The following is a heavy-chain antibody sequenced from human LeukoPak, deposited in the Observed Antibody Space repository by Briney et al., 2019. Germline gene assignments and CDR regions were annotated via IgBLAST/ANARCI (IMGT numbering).Heavy chain of an antibody. J-gene: IGHJ4*02. CDR3: AKDILEAGLFFDY. CDR2: MSGSGNDI. V-gene: IGHV3-11*01. Sequence: GGSLRLSCAASGFTFSDYYMGWIRQAPGKGLEGVSYMSGSGNDIYYADSVKGRFTISRDNAKNSLYLQMNSLRAEDTAVYYCAKDILEAGLFFDYWGQGSLVTVSS. CDR1: GFTFSDYY. D-gene: IGHD3/OR15-3a*01.